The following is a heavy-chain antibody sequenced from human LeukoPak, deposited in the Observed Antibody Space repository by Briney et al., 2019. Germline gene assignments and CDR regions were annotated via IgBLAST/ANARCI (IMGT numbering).Heavy chain of an antibody. CDR2: ISSSGSTI. Sequence: PGGSLRLSCAASGFTFSDYYMSWIRQAPGKGPEWVSYISSSGSTIYYADSVKGRFTISRDNAKNSLYLQMNSLRAEDTAVYYCAMGYCSSTSCSQRYYYYYGMDVWGQGTTVTVSS. D-gene: IGHD2-2*01. V-gene: IGHV3-11*01. CDR1: GFTFSDYY. CDR3: AMGYCSSTSCSQRYYYYYGMDV. J-gene: IGHJ6*02.